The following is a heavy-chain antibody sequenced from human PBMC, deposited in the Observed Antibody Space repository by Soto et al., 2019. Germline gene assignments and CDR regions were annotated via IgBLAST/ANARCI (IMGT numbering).Heavy chain of an antibody. D-gene: IGHD2-21*02. CDR1: GGSFSGCY. Sequence: QVQLQQWGAGLLKPSETLSLTCAVYGGSFSGCYWSWIRQPPGKGLEGIGEINHSGSTNYNPSLKSRVTISVDTSKNQFSLKLSSVNAADTAVYYCARGRRVVTAPYYCGMDVWGQGTTVTVSS. V-gene: IGHV4-34*01. J-gene: IGHJ6*02. CDR3: ARGRRVVTAPYYCGMDV. CDR2: INHSGST.